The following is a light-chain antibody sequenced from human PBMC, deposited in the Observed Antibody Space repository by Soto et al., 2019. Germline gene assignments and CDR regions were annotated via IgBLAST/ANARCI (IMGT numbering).Light chain of an antibody. CDR1: SSDVGGYNY. Sequence: QSALTQPASVSGSPGQSITISCTGTSSDVGGYNYVSWYQQHPGKAPKLMIYDVSIRPSGVSNRFSGSKSGNTASLTISGXXXXXXXXXXCSSYTSSSTLKVFGGGTKLTVL. CDR2: DVS. V-gene: IGLV2-14*03. J-gene: IGLJ2*01. CDR3: SSYTSSSTLKV.